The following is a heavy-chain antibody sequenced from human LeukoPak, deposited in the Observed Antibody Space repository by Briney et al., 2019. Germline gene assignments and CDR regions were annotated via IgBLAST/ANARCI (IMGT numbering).Heavy chain of an antibody. CDR1: GFTFGSYV. CDR3: AQDWSNYDSGFDF. V-gene: IGHV3-23*01. Sequence: GGSLRLSCAASGFTFGSYVMNWVRQAPGKGLEWVSTITGSGGNTYYADSVRGRFTLSRDNSKNMVYLQMNGLRAGDTALYYCAQDWSNYDSGFDFWGQGTLVTVS. J-gene: IGHJ4*02. CDR2: ITGSGGNT. D-gene: IGHD3-16*01.